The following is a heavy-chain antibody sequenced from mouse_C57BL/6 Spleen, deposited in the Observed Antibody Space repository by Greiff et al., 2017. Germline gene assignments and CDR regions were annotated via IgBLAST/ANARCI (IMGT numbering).Heavy chain of an antibody. CDR1: GFTFSDYG. Sequence: DVMLVESGGGLVKPGGSLKLSCAASGFTFSDYGMHWVRQAPEKGLEWVAYISSGSSTIYYADTVQGRFTISRDNAKNTLFLQMTSLRSEDTAMYYCAKSFYGNYVDYAMDYWGQGTSVTVSS. J-gene: IGHJ4*01. CDR2: ISSGSSTI. CDR3: AKSFYGNYVDYAMDY. V-gene: IGHV5-17*01. D-gene: IGHD2-10*01.